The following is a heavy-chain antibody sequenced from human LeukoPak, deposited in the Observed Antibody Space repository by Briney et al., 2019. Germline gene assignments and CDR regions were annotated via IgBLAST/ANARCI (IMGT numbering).Heavy chain of an antibody. CDR3: ARDSCSSTSCLSIDDY. J-gene: IGHJ4*02. CDR1: GYTFSGYY. Sequence: GASVKVSFKASGYTFSGYYMHWVRQAPGQGLEWMGWINPNSGGTNYAQKFQGRVTMTRDTSISTAYMELSRLSSDDTAVYYCARDSCSSTSCLSIDDYWGQGTLVTVSS. D-gene: IGHD2-2*01. V-gene: IGHV1-2*02. CDR2: INPNSGGT.